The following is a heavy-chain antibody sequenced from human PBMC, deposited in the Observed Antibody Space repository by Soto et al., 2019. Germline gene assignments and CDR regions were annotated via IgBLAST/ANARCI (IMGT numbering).Heavy chain of an antibody. CDR3: DRVPES. CDR1: GCSISSGVYS. Sequence: QLQLQESGSGLVKPSQTLALTCSVSGCSISSGVYSWSWIRQPPGKGLEWIGYMYHSGCTYYNPSLKSRVTISIERSKNHFSLKLSSVTAAATAVYSCDRVPESCGQGILVTVSS. J-gene: IGHJ5*02. V-gene: IGHV4-30-2*01. CDR2: MYHSGCT.